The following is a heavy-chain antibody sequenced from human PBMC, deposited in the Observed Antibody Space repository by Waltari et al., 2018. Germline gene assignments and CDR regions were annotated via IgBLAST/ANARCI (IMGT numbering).Heavy chain of an antibody. Sequence: QVQLVESGGGVVQPGRSLRLSCAASGFTFSSYAMHWVRPAPGKGLEWVAVISYDGSNKYYADSVKGRFTSSRDNAKNTLYLQMNSLRAEDTAVYYCARDVTVTTLPGMDVWGQGTTVTVSS. CDR1: GFTFSSYA. CDR2: ISYDGSNK. D-gene: IGHD4-17*01. V-gene: IGHV3-30*01. J-gene: IGHJ6*02. CDR3: ARDVTVTTLPGMDV.